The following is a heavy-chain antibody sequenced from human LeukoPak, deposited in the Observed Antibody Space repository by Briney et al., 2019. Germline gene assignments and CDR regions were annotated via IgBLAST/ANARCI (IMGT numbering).Heavy chain of an antibody. CDR2: ISSSGSNI. V-gene: IGHV3-21*01. CDR1: NFTFSSYT. D-gene: IGHD4-11*01. CDR3: ATRVTTFLQ. Sequence: PGGSLRLSCAGWNFTFSSYTLNWVRQGPGKGLEWLSSISSSGSNIYYADSVKGRFTISRDNAKKTLFLQMNSLRAEDSAVYYCATRVTTFLQWGQGTLVTVSS. J-gene: IGHJ4*02.